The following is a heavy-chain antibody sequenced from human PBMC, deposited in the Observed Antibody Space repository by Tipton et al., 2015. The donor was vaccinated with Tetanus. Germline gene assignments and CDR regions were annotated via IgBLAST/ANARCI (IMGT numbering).Heavy chain of an antibody. CDR2: ISYSGRT. J-gene: IGHJ4*02. Sequence: TLSLTCIVSGGSMSGSGHYGAWVRQSPGKGLEWIGSISYSGRTYYSPSLKSRVNMSVDTSKKDFSVRLGSVTAADTAVYYCARHLTYTYTSRYFDYWGLGTLVTVSS. V-gene: IGHV4-39*02. CDR1: GGSMSGSGHY. D-gene: IGHD5-18*01. CDR3: ARHLTYTYTSRYFDY.